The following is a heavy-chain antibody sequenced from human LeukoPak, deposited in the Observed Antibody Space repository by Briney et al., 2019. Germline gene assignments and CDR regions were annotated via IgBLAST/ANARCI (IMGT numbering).Heavy chain of an antibody. CDR2: TYYSSKWYN. Sequence: SQTLSLTCAIPGDSVSTNTVAWNWIRQSPSRGLEWLGRTYYSSKWYNDYAVSVKSRITISPDTSKNQFSLHLNSVTPEDTAVYFCARALVADVHNGFDFWGQGTLVTVSS. D-gene: IGHD5-12*01. CDR3: ARALVADVHNGFDF. CDR1: GDSVSTNTVA. V-gene: IGHV6-1*01. J-gene: IGHJ4*02.